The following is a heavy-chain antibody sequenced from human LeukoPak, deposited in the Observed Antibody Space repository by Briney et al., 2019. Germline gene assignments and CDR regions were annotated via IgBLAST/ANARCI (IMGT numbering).Heavy chain of an antibody. Sequence: ASVKVSCKASGYTFTSYDINWVRQATGQGLEWMGWMNPNSGNTGYAQKFQGRVTITRNTSISTAYMELSSLRSEDTAVYYCARDGGNEGLYYFDYWGQGTLVTVSS. V-gene: IGHV1-8*03. J-gene: IGHJ4*02. CDR2: MNPNSGNT. CDR3: ARDGGNEGLYYFDY. D-gene: IGHD4-23*01. CDR1: GYTFTSYD.